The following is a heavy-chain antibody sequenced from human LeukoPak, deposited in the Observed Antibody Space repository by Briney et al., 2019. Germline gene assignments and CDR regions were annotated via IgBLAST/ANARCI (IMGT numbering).Heavy chain of an antibody. J-gene: IGHJ3*02. CDR2: IKQDGSDK. CDR3: ARERRGGDAFDI. Sequence: GGSLRLSCAASGFTLSNNWMSWVRQAPGKGLEWVANIKQDGSDKYYVDSVKGRFTISRDNAKNSLYLQMNSLRAEDTAVYYCARERRGGDAFDIWGQGTMVTVSS. D-gene: IGHD3-10*01. CDR1: GFTLSNNW. V-gene: IGHV3-7*01.